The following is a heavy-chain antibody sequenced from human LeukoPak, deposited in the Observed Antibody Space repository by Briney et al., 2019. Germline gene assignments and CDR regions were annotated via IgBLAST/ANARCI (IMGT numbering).Heavy chain of an antibody. Sequence: SETLSLTCAVYGGSFSGYYWSWIRQPPGKGLEWIGEINHSGSTNYNPSLKSRVTISVDTSKNQFSLKLSSVTAADTAVYYCARVRVRGVNDYWGHGTLVTVSS. D-gene: IGHD3-10*01. V-gene: IGHV4-34*01. CDR2: INHSGST. CDR3: ARVRVRGVNDY. CDR1: GGSFSGYY. J-gene: IGHJ4*01.